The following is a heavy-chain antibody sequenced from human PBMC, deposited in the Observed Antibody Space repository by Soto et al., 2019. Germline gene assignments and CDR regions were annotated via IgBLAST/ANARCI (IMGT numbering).Heavy chain of an antibody. V-gene: IGHV1-18*01. CDR3: ARGSLRYDFWSGYPYYFDY. CDR2: ISAYNGNT. CDR1: GYTFTSYG. D-gene: IGHD3-3*01. Sequence: ASVKVSCKASGYTFTSYGISWVRQAPGQGLEWMGWISAYNGNTNYAQKLQGRVTMTTDTSTSTAYMELRSLRSDDTAVYYCARGSLRYDFWSGYPYYFDYWGQGTLVTVSS. J-gene: IGHJ4*02.